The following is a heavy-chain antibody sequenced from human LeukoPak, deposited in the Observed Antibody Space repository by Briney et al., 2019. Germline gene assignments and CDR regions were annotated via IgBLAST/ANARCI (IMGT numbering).Heavy chain of an antibody. Sequence: GGSLRLSCAGSGFFFSNYAMSWVRQAPGQGLEWVSTISNSGDATFYADAVKGRFTISRDNSKNTLYLQMYSLRAEDTAIYYCAKAPPYTKYFDYWGQGTLLTVSS. D-gene: IGHD1-1*01. CDR2: ISNSGDAT. J-gene: IGHJ4*02. V-gene: IGHV3-23*01. CDR3: AKAPPYTKYFDY. CDR1: GFFFSNYA.